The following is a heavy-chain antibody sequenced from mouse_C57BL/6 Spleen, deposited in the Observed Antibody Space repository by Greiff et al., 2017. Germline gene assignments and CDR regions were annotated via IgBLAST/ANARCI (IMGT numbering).Heavy chain of an antibody. CDR2: INYDGSST. D-gene: IGHD2-2*01. J-gene: IGHJ4*01. Sequence: EVKLVESEGGLVQPGSSMKLSCTASGFTFSDYYMAWVRQVPEKGLEWVANINYDGSSTYYLDSLKSRFIISRDNAKNILDLQMSSLKSEDTATXSCASHGLGDAMDYWGQGTSVTVSS. CDR3: ASHGLGDAMDY. V-gene: IGHV5-16*01. CDR1: GFTFSDYY.